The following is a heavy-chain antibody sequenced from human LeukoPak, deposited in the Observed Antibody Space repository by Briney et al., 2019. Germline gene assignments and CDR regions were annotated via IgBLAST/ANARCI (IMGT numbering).Heavy chain of an antibody. CDR1: GGTFSSYA. CDR2: IIPIFGTA. CDR3: ACTVTTLWNFDY. J-gene: IGHJ4*02. V-gene: IGHV1-69*05. D-gene: IGHD4-17*01. Sequence: SVKVSCKASGGTFSSYAISWVRQAPGQGLEWMGGIIPIFGTANYAQKFQGRVTMTRNTSISTAYMELSSLRSEDTAVYYCACTVTTLWNFDYWGQGTLVTVSS.